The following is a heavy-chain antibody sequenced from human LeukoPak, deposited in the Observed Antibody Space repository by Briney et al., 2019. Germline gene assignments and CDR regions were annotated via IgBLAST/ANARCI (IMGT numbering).Heavy chain of an antibody. J-gene: IGHJ4*02. V-gene: IGHV3-23*01. CDR2: ISGSGGST. Sequence: GGSLRLSCTASGFTFGDYAMSWVRQAPGKGLEWVSAISGSGGSTYYADSVKGRFTISRDNSKNTLYLQMNSLRAEDTAVYYCAKDNRRAHYFDYWGQGTLATVSS. CDR3: AKDNRRAHYFDY. CDR1: GFTFGDYA.